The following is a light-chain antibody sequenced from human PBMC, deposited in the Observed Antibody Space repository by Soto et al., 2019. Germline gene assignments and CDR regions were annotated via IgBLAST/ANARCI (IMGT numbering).Light chain of an antibody. CDR3: LQYGSSPS. CDR1: QSVSSRS. V-gene: IGKV3-20*01. CDR2: GAS. Sequence: EIVLTQSPGTLSLSPGERATLSCRASQSVSSRSVAWYQQKPGQAPRLLIYGASSRATTIPDRFSGSGSGTDFTLNISRQEPEDFAVYFCLQYGSSPSFGGGTKVEIK. J-gene: IGKJ4*01.